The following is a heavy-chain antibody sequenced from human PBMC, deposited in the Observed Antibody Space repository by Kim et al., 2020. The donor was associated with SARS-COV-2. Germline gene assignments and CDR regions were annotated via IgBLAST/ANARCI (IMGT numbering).Heavy chain of an antibody. CDR3: ARGPRHLGDSSGWF. D-gene: IGHD3-10*01. Sequence: SQTLSLTCAVFGGSFSDNYWNWVRQAPGGGLEWVGEINHRGETSYTSAPRSRLTISVVTSKNQFSLRLSSVTAADTAVYFCARGPRHLGDSSGWF. J-gene: IGHJ5*01. CDR1: GGSFSDNY. V-gene: IGHV4-34*01. CDR2: INHRGET.